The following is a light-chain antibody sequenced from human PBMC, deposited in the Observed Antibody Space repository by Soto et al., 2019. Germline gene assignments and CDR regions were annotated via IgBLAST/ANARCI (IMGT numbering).Light chain of an antibody. CDR2: DAS. Sequence: DIQMTQSPSTLSASVGDRVTITCRASQSISSWLAWYQQKPGKAPKLLIYDASSLASGVPSRFSGSGSGTEFTLTISSLQPDDFATYYSQQYSSYSRTFGQGTKVEIK. J-gene: IGKJ1*01. CDR3: QQYSSYSRT. V-gene: IGKV1-5*01. CDR1: QSISSW.